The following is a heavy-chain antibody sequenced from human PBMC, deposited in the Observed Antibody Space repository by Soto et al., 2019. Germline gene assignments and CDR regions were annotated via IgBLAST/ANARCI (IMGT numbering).Heavy chain of an antibody. CDR3: VRGSGRISYSMYYFDY. Sequence: PSETLSLTCTVSGGSISSGDYYWNWIRQLPGKGLEWIGYISYSGSTHYNPSLKSRVTISVDTSKNQFSLKLSSVTAADTAVYYCVRGSGRISYSMYYFDYWGQGSLVTVSS. J-gene: IGHJ4*02. CDR1: GGSISSGDYY. CDR2: ISYSGST. V-gene: IGHV4-31*03. D-gene: IGHD3-10*01.